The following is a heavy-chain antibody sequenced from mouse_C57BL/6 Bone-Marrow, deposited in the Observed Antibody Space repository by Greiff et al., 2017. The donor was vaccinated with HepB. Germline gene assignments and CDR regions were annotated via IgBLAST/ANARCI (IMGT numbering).Heavy chain of an antibody. D-gene: IGHD1-1*01. CDR2: INPNNGGT. Sequence: EVQLQQSGPELVKPGASVKIPCKASGYTFPDYNMDWVKQSHGKSLEWIGDINPNNGGTIYNQKFKGKATLTVDKSSSTAYMELRSLTSEDTAVYYCARWNYGSSRYYFDYWGQGTTPTVSS. CDR1: GYTFPDYN. J-gene: IGHJ2*01. CDR3: ARWNYGSSRYYFDY. V-gene: IGHV1-18*01.